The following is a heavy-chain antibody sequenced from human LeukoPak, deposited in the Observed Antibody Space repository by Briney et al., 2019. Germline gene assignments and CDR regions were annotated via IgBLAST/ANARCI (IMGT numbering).Heavy chain of an antibody. CDR3: ARDRIYSGIYHDTFDI. CDR1: GFTFSSYS. Sequence: GGSLRLSCAASGFTFSSYSMSWVRQAPGKGLEWVSSISSGSTYIYYADSMKGRFAISRDNAKNSLYLQMNTLRAEDTAVYYCARDRIYSGIYHDTFDIWGHGTMVTVSS. V-gene: IGHV3-21*01. CDR2: ISSGSTYI. D-gene: IGHD1-26*01. J-gene: IGHJ3*02.